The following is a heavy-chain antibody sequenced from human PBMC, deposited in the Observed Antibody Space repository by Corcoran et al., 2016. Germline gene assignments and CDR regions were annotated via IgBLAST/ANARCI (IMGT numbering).Heavy chain of an antibody. D-gene: IGHD6-13*01. V-gene: IGHV4-4*02. CDR2: IYHSGST. CDR1: GGSISSSDW. CDR3: ARVPAVDVRGYGMDV. J-gene: IGHJ6*02. Sequence: QVQLQESGPRLVKPSGTLSLTCAVSGGSISSSDWWSWVRQSPGKGLEWIGEIYHSGSTNYNPSLKSRVTILVDKSNNQFSLELSSVTAADTAVYYCARVPAVDVRGYGMDVWGRGTAVTVSS.